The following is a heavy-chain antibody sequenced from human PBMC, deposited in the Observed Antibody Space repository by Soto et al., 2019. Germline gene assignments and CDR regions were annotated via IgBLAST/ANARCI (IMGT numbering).Heavy chain of an antibody. D-gene: IGHD6-19*01. J-gene: IGHJ5*02. V-gene: IGHV4-59*02. CDR2: MHYTGFS. CDR3: ARGYSSGWSINWFAP. CDR1: GDSVTSHY. Sequence: SETLSLTCSFSGDSVTSHYLTWIRQSPEKGLEWIGYMHYTGFSHYNPSLKSRLTISVDRSKNQFTLQLTSVTVADTAVYYCARGYSSGWSINWFAPGGQGTRVTVSS.